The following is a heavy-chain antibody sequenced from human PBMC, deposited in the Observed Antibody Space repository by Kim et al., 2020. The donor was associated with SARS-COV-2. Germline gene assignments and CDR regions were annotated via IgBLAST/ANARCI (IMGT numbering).Heavy chain of an antibody. Sequence: SVKVSCKASGGTFSSYAISWVRQAPGQGLEWMGGIIPIFGTANYAQKFQGRVTITADESTSTAYMELSSLRSEDTAVYYCARSSRRDNWNDGGDYWGQGTLVTVSS. V-gene: IGHV1-69*13. CDR1: GGTFSSYA. D-gene: IGHD1-20*01. J-gene: IGHJ4*02. CDR2: IIPIFGTA. CDR3: ARSSRRDNWNDGGDY.